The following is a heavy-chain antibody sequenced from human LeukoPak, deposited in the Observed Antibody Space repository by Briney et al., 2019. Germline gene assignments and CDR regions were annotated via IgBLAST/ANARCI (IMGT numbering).Heavy chain of an antibody. CDR1: RFTFSSYS. CDR3: TRDLAAVPGPRMDV. J-gene: IGHJ6*02. CDR2: ISSSSSTI. V-gene: IGHV3-48*02. D-gene: IGHD6-19*01. Sequence: GGSLRLSCAASRFTFSSYSMNWVRQAPGKGLEWVSYISSSSSTIYYADSVKGRFTISRDNAKNSLYLQMNSLRDDDTAMYFCTRDLAAVPGPRMDVWGQGTTVTVSS.